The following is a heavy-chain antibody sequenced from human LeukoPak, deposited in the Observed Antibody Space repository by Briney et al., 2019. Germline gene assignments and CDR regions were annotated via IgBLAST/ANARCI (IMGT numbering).Heavy chain of an antibody. CDR2: MNPNSGNT. D-gene: IGHD2-21*02. J-gene: IGHJ1*01. CDR3: ARARRVTAIQVDFQH. CDR1: GYTFTSYD. V-gene: IGHV1-8*01. Sequence: GASVKVSYKASGYTFTSYDINWVRQATGQGREWMGWMNPNSGNTGYAQKFQGRVTMTRNTSISTAYMELSSLRSEDTAVYYCARARRVTAIQVDFQHWGQGTLVTVSS.